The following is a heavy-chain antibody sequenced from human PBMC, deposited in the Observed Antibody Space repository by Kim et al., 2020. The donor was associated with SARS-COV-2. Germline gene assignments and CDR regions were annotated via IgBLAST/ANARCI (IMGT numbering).Heavy chain of an antibody. V-gene: IGHV4-34*01. D-gene: IGHD4-4*01. J-gene: IGHJ6*01. Sequence: SETLSLTCAVYGGSFSGYYWSWIRQPPGKGLEWIGEINHSGSTNYNPSLKSRVTMSVDTSKNQFSLRLSSVTAADTAVYYCARGPTTVTPYYYYYYGMDV. CDR2: INHSGST. CDR1: GGSFSGYY. CDR3: ARGPTTVTPYYYYYYGMDV.